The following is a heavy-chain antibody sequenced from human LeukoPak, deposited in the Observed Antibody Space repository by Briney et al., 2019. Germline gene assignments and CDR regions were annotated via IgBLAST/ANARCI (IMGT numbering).Heavy chain of an antibody. CDR3: ARDWALDY. J-gene: IGHJ4*02. CDR1: GFTFSGYD. V-gene: IGHV3-48*03. D-gene: IGHD3-16*01. Sequence: GGSLRLSCEASGFTFSGYDMNWVRKAPGKGLEWVSYISSSGSSIYYADSVKGRFTISRDNAKNSLYLQTNSLRAEDTGVYYCARDWALDYWGQGTLVTVSS. CDR2: ISSSGSSI.